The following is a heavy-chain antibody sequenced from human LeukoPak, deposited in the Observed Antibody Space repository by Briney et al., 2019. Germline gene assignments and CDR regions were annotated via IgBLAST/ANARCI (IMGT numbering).Heavy chain of an antibody. V-gene: IGHV4-59*01. D-gene: IGHD5-24*01. CDR2: IHYSGST. J-gene: IGHJ4*02. Sequence: TSETLSLTCTVSGGSIISYYWSWIRQPPGKGLEWIGYIHYSGSTKYNPSLKSRVTISVDTSNNHFSLKLSSVTAADTAVYFCARVHPDGYSAYWGQGILVTVSS. CDR3: ARVHPDGYSAY. CDR1: GGSIISYY.